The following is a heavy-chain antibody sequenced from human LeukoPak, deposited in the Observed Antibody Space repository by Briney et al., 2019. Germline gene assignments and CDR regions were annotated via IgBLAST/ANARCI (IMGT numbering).Heavy chain of an antibody. CDR3: ARDPGSYAHDWYFDL. V-gene: IGHV3-74*01. CDR2: INEDGTSA. CDR1: GFGFSVYW. J-gene: IGHJ2*01. Sequence: GGSLRLSCAASGFGFSVYWMHWVRQAPGKGLVWVAHINEDGTSASHADSVKGRFTISRDNAKNTLYLQMNSLTVEDTAVYYCARDPGSYAHDWYFDLWGRGTLVSVSS. D-gene: IGHD1-26*01.